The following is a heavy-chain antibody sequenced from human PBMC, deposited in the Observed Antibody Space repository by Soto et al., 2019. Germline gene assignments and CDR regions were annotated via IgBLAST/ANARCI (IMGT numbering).Heavy chain of an antibody. Sequence: QVQLQESGPRLVKPSETLSLTCTVSGGSISPYYWSWIRQSPGKGLEWLGYIFYSGTADYNPSLNSRVTLSVDTSKNQFSLELTSVTAAATAVYYCARQPDYRDYGYYFDVWGQGTLVPVSS. CDR3: ARQPDYRDYGYYFDV. D-gene: IGHD4-17*01. CDR1: GGSISPYY. J-gene: IGHJ4*02. V-gene: IGHV4-59*01. CDR2: IFYSGTA.